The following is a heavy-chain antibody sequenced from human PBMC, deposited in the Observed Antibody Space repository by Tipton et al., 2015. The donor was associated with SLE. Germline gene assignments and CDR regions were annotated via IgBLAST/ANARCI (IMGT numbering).Heavy chain of an antibody. D-gene: IGHD6-6*01. V-gene: IGHV5-51*03. Sequence: QLVQSGAEVKRPGESLKISCKGSGYSFTNYWIGWVRQMPGKDLEWMGIIYPGDSDTSYSPPFQAQVSISADKSISTAYLQWSSLKASDTAMYYCARRYSSSQYYFDYWGQGTLVTVSS. CDR3: ARRYSSSQYYFDY. J-gene: IGHJ4*02. CDR1: GYSFTNYW. CDR2: IYPGDSDT.